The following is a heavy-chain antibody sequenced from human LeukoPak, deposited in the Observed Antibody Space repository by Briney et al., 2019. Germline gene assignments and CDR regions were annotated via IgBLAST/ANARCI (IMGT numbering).Heavy chain of an antibody. CDR2: INAGNGNT. CDR3: ARDSSGWYYFDY. Sequence: ASVKVSCKASGYTFTSYAMHWVRQAPGQRLEWMGWINAGNGNTKYSQKLQGRVTITRDTSASTAYMELSSLRSEDTAVYYCARDSSGWYYFDYWGQGTLVTVSP. CDR1: GYTFTSYA. J-gene: IGHJ4*02. V-gene: IGHV1-3*01. D-gene: IGHD6-19*01.